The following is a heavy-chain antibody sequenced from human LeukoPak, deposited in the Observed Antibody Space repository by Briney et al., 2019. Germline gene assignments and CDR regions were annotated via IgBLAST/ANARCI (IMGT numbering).Heavy chain of an antibody. Sequence: GGSLRLSCAASGFTFGSYWMSWVRQAPGKGLEWVANIKHDGSEKYYVDSVKGRFTISRDNAKNSLYLQMNSLRAEDTAVYYCAREGGKYCRGGSCYLDYWGQGTLVTVSS. V-gene: IGHV3-7*01. CDR2: IKHDGSEK. CDR3: AREGGKYCRGGSCYLDY. CDR1: GFTFGSYW. J-gene: IGHJ4*02. D-gene: IGHD2-15*01.